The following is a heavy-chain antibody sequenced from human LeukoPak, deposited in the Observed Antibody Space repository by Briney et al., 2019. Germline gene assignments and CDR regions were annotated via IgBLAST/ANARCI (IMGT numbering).Heavy chain of an antibody. V-gene: IGHV3-30*04. J-gene: IGHJ4*02. CDR1: GFTFSSYA. CDR2: ISYDGSNK. Sequence: GGSLRLSCAASGFTFSSYAMHWVRQAPGKGLEWVAVISYDGSNKYYADSVKGRFTISRDNSKNPLYLQMNSLRAEDTAVYYCARALAVASDYWGQGTLVTVSS. CDR3: ARALAVASDY. D-gene: IGHD6-19*01.